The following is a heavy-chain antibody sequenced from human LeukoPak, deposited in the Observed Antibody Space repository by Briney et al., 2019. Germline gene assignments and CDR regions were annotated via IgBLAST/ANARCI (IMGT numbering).Heavy chain of an antibody. D-gene: IGHD2-2*01. CDR3: AREGKVVVPAVTYYYYMDV. Sequence: SETLSLTCTVSGGSISSYYWSWIRQPAGKGLEWIGRIYTSGSTNYNPSLKSRVTISVDTSKNQFSLKLSSVTAADTAVYYCAREGKVVVPAVTYYYYMDVWGKGTTVTVSS. CDR2: IYTSGST. V-gene: IGHV4-4*07. J-gene: IGHJ6*03. CDR1: GGSISSYY.